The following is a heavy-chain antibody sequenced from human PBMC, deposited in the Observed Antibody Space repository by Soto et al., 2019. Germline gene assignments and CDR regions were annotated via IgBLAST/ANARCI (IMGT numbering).Heavy chain of an antibody. D-gene: IGHD3-10*01. V-gene: IGHV1-18*01. CDR3: ARRESLYNWFDP. Sequence: ASVKVSWKAAGYAFTRYGISWGRQAPGQGLEWMGWISAYNGNTNYAQKLQGRVTMTTDTSTSTAYMELRSLRSDDTAVYYCARRESLYNWFDPWGQGTLVTVSS. J-gene: IGHJ5*02. CDR2: ISAYNGNT. CDR1: GYAFTRYG.